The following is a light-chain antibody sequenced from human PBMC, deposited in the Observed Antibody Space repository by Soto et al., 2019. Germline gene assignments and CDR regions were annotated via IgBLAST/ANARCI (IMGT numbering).Light chain of an antibody. J-gene: IGKJ1*01. Sequence: DIQLTQSPCVLSASVGDRVTITCQASQSISFYLNWYQQKPGQAPKLLIYAATSLQSGVPSRFSGSGSGTDFTLTISSLQPEDFATYYCQQSYSTPQTFGQGTKVDIK. V-gene: IGKV1-39*01. CDR3: QQSYSTPQT. CDR2: AAT. CDR1: QSISFY.